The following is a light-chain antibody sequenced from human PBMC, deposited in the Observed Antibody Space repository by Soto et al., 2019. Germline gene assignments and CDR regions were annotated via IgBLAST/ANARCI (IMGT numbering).Light chain of an antibody. CDR2: AAS. V-gene: IGKV3-20*01. J-gene: IGKJ1*01. CDR1: QSVNNNY. CDR3: QRYGSAAGT. Sequence: EIVLPQSPGTLSLSPGERATLSCRASQSVNNNYLAWYQHKPGQSPRLLIYAASNRARGIPDRFGGSGAGTDLTLDVRRVESEDFAVYYCQRYGSAAGTFGQGTKVEI.